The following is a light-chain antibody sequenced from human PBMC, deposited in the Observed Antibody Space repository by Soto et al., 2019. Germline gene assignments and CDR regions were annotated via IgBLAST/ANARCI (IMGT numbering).Light chain of an antibody. V-gene: IGLV2-14*01. J-gene: IGLJ1*01. CDR3: SSYATTSTPYV. Sequence: QSALTQPASVSGSPGQSITISCTGTSSDIGGYNYVSWYQQLPGKAPKLIIYDVSNRPSGVSNRFSGSKSGNTASLTISGLQAEDEADYYCSSYATTSTPYVFGTGTKLTVL. CDR2: DVS. CDR1: SSDIGGYNY.